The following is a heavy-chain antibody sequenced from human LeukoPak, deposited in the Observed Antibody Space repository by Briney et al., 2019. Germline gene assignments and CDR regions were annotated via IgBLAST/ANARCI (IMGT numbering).Heavy chain of an antibody. CDR2: INHSGST. CDR1: GGSFSGYY. Sequence: PSETLSLTCAVYGGSFSGYYWSWIRQPPGKGLEWIGEINHSGSTNYNPSLKSRVTISVDTSKNQFSLKLSSVTAADTAVYYCARRRIAARRYFDYWGQGTLVTVSS. D-gene: IGHD6-6*01. J-gene: IGHJ4*02. V-gene: IGHV4-34*01. CDR3: ARRRIAARRYFDY.